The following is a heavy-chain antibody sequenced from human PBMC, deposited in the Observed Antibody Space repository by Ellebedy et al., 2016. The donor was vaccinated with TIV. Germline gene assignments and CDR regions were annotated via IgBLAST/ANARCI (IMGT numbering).Heavy chain of an antibody. D-gene: IGHD5-18*01. CDR3: ARENTKGIQLWQGYFDY. J-gene: IGHJ4*02. CDR2: IIPIFGTA. CDR1: GYTFTSYG. V-gene: IGHV1-69*13. Sequence: SVKVSXXASGYTFTSYGISWVRQAPGQGLEWMGGIIPIFGTANYAQKFQGRVTITADESTSTAYMELSSLRSEDTAVYYCARENTKGIQLWQGYFDYWGQGTLVTVSS.